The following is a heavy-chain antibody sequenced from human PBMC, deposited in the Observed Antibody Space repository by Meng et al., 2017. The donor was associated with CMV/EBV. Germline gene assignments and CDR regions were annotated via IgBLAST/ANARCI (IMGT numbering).Heavy chain of an antibody. V-gene: IGHV1-2*02. CDR3: ARGMTTDYYYYGMDV. J-gene: IGHJ6*02. CDR1: GYTFTGYY. CDR2: INPNSGGT. D-gene: IGHD4-11*01. Sequence: ASVKVSCKASGYTFTGYYMHWVRQAPGQGLEWMGWINPNSGGTNYAQKFQGRVTMTRGTSISTAYMELSRLRSDDTAVYYCARGMTTDYYYYGMDVWGQGTTVTVSS.